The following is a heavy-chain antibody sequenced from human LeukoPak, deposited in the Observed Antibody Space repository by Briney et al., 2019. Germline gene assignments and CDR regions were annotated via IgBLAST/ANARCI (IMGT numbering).Heavy chain of an antibody. V-gene: IGHV3-73*01. CDR1: GFTFSGSA. D-gene: IGHD3-10*01. Sequence: GGSLRLSCAASGFTFSGSAMHWVCQASGKGLEWVGRIRSKANSYATAYAASVKGRFTISRDDSKNTAYLQMNSLKTEDTAVYYCTRSGARDAFDIWGQGTMVTVSS. CDR2: IRSKANSYAT. J-gene: IGHJ3*02. CDR3: TRSGARDAFDI.